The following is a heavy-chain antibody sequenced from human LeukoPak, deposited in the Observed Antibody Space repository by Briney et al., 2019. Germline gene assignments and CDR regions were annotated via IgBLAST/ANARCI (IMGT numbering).Heavy chain of an antibody. D-gene: IGHD4/OR15-4a*01. V-gene: IGHV3-23*01. Sequence: GGSLRLSCAASGFTFSSYAMSWVRQAPGKGLEWVSAISGSGGSTYYADSVKGRFTISRDNSKNTLYLQMNSLRAEDTAVYYCANDWRLSTSPLDAFDIWGQGTMVTVSS. CDR1: GFTFSSYA. CDR2: ISGSGGST. J-gene: IGHJ3*02. CDR3: ANDWRLSTSPLDAFDI.